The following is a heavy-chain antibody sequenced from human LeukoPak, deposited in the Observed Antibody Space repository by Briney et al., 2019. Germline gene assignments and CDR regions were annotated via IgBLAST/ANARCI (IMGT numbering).Heavy chain of an antibody. D-gene: IGHD3-10*01. CDR3: ARVRTYGSGSLPFDY. J-gene: IGHJ4*02. V-gene: IGHV4-59*01. CDR1: GGSISSYY. CDR2: IYYSGST. Sequence: SETLSLTCTVSGGSISSYYWSWIRQPPGKGLEWIGYIYYSGSTNYNPSLKSRVTISVDTSKNQFSLKLSSVTAADTAVYYCARVRTYGSGSLPFDYWGQGTLVTVSS.